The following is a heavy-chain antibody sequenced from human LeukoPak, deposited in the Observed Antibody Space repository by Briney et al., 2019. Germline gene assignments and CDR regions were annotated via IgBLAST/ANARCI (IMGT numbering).Heavy chain of an antibody. D-gene: IGHD3-10*01. J-gene: IGHJ4*02. V-gene: IGHV1-8*01. CDR2: MSSNSGDT. CDR3: ARARHYYGSGSYYTFDY. Sequence: ASVKVSCKASEYTFTSYDINWVRQATGQGLEWMGWMSSNSGDTGYAQKFQGRVTMTRDTSISTAYMELSRLRSDDTAVYYCARARHYYGSGSYYTFDYWGQGTLVTVSS. CDR1: EYTFTSYD.